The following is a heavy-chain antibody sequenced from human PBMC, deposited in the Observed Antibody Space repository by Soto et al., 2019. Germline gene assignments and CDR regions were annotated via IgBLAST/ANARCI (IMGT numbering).Heavy chain of an antibody. CDR1: GGSINNHY. V-gene: IGHV4-59*11. CDR3: ARANWFFDY. CDR2: FYYSGST. D-gene: IGHD7-27*01. Sequence: QVQLQESGPGLVKPSETLSLTCTVSGGSINNHYWSWIRQPPGQGLEWIGYFYYSGSTNYNPSLKCRVTMSVDTSKNQFSLKLSSLTAADTAIYYCARANWFFDYWGQGTMVTVSS. J-gene: IGHJ4*02.